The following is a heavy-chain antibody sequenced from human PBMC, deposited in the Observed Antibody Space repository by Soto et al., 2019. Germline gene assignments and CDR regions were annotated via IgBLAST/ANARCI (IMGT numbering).Heavy chain of an antibody. J-gene: IGHJ6*02. Sequence: EGSLRLSCVASGFILSGYDMHWVRQATGEGLEWVSAIGTAGDPYYSGSVKGRFTISRGNAENSVYLQMNSLRAGDTAVYYCARAGYDSSGYYFYAMDVWGPGTTVTVSS. CDR2: IGTAGDP. CDR3: ARAGYDSSGYYFYAMDV. CDR1: GFILSGYD. D-gene: IGHD3-22*01. V-gene: IGHV3-13*05.